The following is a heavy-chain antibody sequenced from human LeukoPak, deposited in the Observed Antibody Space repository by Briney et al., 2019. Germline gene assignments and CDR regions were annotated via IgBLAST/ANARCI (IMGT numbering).Heavy chain of an antibody. CDR2: IWYDGSNK. CDR1: GFTFSSYG. V-gene: IGHV3-33*06. Sequence: GRSLRLSCAASGFTFSSYGMHWVRQAPGKGLEWVAVIWYDGSNKYYADSVKGRFTISRDNSKNMLYLQMNSLRAEDTAVYYCAKDLSMFRGVALDYWGQGTLVTVSS. CDR3: AKDLSMFRGVALDY. D-gene: IGHD3-10*01. J-gene: IGHJ4*02.